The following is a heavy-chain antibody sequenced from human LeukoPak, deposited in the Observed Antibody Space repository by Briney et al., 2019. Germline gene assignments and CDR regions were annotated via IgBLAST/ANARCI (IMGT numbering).Heavy chain of an antibody. CDR3: AKDLQWELPRGDALDI. V-gene: IGHV1-2*02. D-gene: IGHD1-26*01. Sequence: ASVKVSCKASGYSFTSYYMHWVRQAPGQGLEWMGWINPKSGGTNYAQNFQGRVTMTRNTSISTAYMELSRLRSDDTAVYYCAKDLQWELPRGDALDIWGQGTMVTVSS. J-gene: IGHJ3*02. CDR2: INPKSGGT. CDR1: GYSFTSYY.